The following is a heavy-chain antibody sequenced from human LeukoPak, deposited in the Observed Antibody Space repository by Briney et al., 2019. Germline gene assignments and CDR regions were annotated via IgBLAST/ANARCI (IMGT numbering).Heavy chain of an antibody. V-gene: IGHV3-7*01. CDR1: GFTFTTFW. D-gene: IGHD6-13*01. Sequence: GGSLRLSCVASGFTFTTFWMTWVRQAPGKGLEWVGNIRQDGSVTFYGDSVKGRFTISRDNAKNSVSLQMNSLRAEDTAVYYCATSKDTAGGPYWGQGALVTVSS. CDR2: IRQDGSVT. CDR3: ATSKDTAGGPY. J-gene: IGHJ4*02.